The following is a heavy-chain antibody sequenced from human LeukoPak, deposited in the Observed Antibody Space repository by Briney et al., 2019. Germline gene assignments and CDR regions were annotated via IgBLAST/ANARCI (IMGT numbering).Heavy chain of an antibody. J-gene: IGHJ6*02. Sequence: SETLSLTCAVYGGSFSGYYWSWIRQPPGKGLEWIGEINHSGSTNYNPSLKSRVTISVDTSKNQFSLKLSSVTAADTAVYYCARGIGSYGPRGRVRCYYGMDVWGQGTTVTVSS. CDR1: GGSFSGYY. D-gene: IGHD5-18*01. CDR2: INHSGST. CDR3: ARGIGSYGPRGRVRCYYGMDV. V-gene: IGHV4-34*01.